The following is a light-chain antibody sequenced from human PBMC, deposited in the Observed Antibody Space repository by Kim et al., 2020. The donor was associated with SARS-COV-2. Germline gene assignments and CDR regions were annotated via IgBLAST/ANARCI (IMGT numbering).Light chain of an antibody. CDR1: QDIRNY. Sequence: SASVGDRVTITCQASQDIRNYLNWYQQKPGEAPKVLIHDVSSLETGVSSRFSGHGSGTDFTLAISSLQPEDIATYYCQQYDFLPITFGQGTRLEVK. V-gene: IGKV1-33*01. J-gene: IGKJ5*01. CDR3: QQYDFLPIT. CDR2: DVS.